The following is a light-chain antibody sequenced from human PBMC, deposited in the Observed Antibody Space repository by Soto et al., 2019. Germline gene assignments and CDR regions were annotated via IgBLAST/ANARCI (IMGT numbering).Light chain of an antibody. CDR2: DAY. CDR3: QRRHMWPIT. J-gene: IGKJ5*01. V-gene: IGKV3-11*01. CDR1: QSFRGL. Sequence: EVVLTQSPVTLSLSPGERATLSCRASQSFRGLLAWYQQKPGQAPRLLIYDAYNRAPGIPPRFSGSGSGTDFTLTISSLEPEDSAVYYCQRRHMWPITFCQGTRLEIK.